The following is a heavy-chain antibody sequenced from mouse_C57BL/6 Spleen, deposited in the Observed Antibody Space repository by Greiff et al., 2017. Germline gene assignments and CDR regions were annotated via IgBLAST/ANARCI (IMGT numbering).Heavy chain of an antibody. CDR1: GYTFTSYW. V-gene: IGHV1-50*01. CDR3: ARAYYGSRYFDY. CDR2: IDPSDSYT. J-gene: IGHJ2*01. D-gene: IGHD1-1*01. Sequence: QVQLQQPGAELVKPGASVKLSCKASGYTFTSYWMHWVKQRPGQGLEWIGEIDPSDSYTNYNQKFKGKATLTVDTSSSTAYRQLNSLTSEDSAVYYCARAYYGSRYFDYWGQGTTLTVSS.